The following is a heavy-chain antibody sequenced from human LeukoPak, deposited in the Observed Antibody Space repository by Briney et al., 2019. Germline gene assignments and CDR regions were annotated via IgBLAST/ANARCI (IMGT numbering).Heavy chain of an antibody. CDR3: ARITFVVEGYGMDV. D-gene: IGHD2-21*01. CDR1: GGSISGSY. J-gene: IGHJ6*02. CDR2: IYDSGST. Sequence: SETLSLTCTVSGGSISGSYWSWIRQPPGKGLEWIGYIYDSGSTNYNPSLKSRVTISVDTSKRQFSLKLSSVTAADTAVYYCARITFVVEGYGMDVWGQGTTVTVSS. V-gene: IGHV4-59*08.